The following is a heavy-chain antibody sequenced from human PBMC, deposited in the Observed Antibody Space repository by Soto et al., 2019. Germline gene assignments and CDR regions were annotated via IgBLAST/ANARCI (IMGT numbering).Heavy chain of an antibody. J-gene: IGHJ4*02. V-gene: IGHV4-4*02. D-gene: IGHD5-18*01. CDR1: GGSISSGNW. CDR2: IYHSGST. CDR3: ASHRGNTYGPYDY. Sequence: VQLQESGPGLVKPSGTLSLTCAVSGGSISSGNWWSWVRQSPGKGLEWIGEIYHSGSTNHNPSLKSRVTRSVDKSRNQFSLKLSSVTAADTAMYYCASHRGNTYGPYDYWGQGTLVTVSS.